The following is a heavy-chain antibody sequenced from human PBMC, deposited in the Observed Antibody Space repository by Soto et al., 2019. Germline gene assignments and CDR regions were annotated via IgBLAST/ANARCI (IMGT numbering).Heavy chain of an antibody. V-gene: IGHV1-8*01. J-gene: IGHJ6*03. Sequence: GASVKVSCTDSGYTFTSYDINWVRQATGQGLEWMGWMNPNSGNTGYAQKFQGRVTMTRNTSMSTAYMELSSLRSEDTAVYYCARFIAARIFRVYYYYYMDVWGKGTTVTVSS. CDR3: ARFIAARIFRVYYYYYMDV. CDR2: MNPNSGNT. CDR1: GYTFTSYD. D-gene: IGHD6-6*01.